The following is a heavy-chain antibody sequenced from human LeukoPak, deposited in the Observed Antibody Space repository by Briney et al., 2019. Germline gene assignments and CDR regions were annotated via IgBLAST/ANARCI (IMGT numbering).Heavy chain of an antibody. D-gene: IGHD1-26*01. J-gene: IGHJ6*02. CDR1: GFNFKYVW. CDR2: IRTKIDGEAT. CDR3: TTERNWELLRPYGMDI. Sequence: GGSLRLSCAASGFNFKYVWMSWVRQAPGKGLEWVGRIRTKIDGEATDYAAPVKGRFTISRDDSKATLYLQMNSPKTEDSAVYYCTTERNWELLRPYGMDIWGQGTTVTVSS. V-gene: IGHV3-15*01.